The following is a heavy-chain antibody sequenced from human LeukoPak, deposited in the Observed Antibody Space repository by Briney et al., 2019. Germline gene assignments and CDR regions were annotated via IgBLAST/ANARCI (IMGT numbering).Heavy chain of an antibody. CDR1: GFTFSSYS. D-gene: IGHD6-13*01. CDR2: ISSSSTYI. J-gene: IGHJ4*02. V-gene: IGHV3-21*01. CDR3: ARDQSASQQLAPSADY. Sequence: GGSLRLSCAASGFTFSSYSMNWVRQAPGKGLEWVSFISSSSTYIYYADSVKGRFTISRDNAKNSLYLQMYSLRAEDTAVYYCARDQSASQQLAPSADYWGQGTLVTVSS.